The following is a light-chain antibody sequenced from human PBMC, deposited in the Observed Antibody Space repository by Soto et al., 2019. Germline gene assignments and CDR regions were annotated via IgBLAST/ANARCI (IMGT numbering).Light chain of an antibody. CDR2: DNT. CDR3: QSYDSSLSSYV. J-gene: IGLJ1*01. V-gene: IGLV1-40*01. CDR1: TSNIGAGYH. Sequence: QSVLTQPPSVSGAPGQRVSISCTGSTSNIGAGYHVHWYQQFPGTAPKLLMYDNTNRPSGVPDRFSGSKSGTSASLAITGLKDEDEADYSCQSYDSSLSSYVFGTGTKLTVL.